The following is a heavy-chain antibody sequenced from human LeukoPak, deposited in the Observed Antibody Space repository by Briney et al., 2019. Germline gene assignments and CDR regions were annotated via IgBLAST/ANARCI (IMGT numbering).Heavy chain of an antibody. D-gene: IGHD6-13*01. J-gene: IGHJ6*03. CDR1: GGTFSNYG. Sequence: ASMKVSCKASGGTFSNYGISWVRQAPGQGLEWMGGIIPISGTPNYAQKFQGRVTITTDESTSTAYMELSRLRAEDTAVYYCARGGALQQLAFYYYYYMDVWGKGTTVTVSS. CDR2: IIPISGTP. CDR3: ARGGALQQLAFYYYYYMDV. V-gene: IGHV1-69*05.